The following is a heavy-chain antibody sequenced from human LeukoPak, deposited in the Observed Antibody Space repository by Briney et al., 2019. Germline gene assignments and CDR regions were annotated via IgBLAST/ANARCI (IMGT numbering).Heavy chain of an antibody. V-gene: IGHV3-30*18. CDR1: GFTFSNYG. D-gene: IGHD6-25*01. Sequence: PGGSLRLSCAASGFTFSNYGMHWVRQAPGKGLEWLAVISYDGSNKYYADSVKGRFTISRDNSKNTLYLQMNSLRAEDTAVYYCAKRQRGHIDYWGQGTLVTVSS. CDR2: ISYDGSNK. CDR3: AKRQRGHIDY. J-gene: IGHJ4*02.